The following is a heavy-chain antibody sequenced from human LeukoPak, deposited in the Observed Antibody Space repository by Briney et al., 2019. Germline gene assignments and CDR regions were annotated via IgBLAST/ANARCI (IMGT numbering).Heavy chain of an antibody. CDR1: GYTFTGYY. V-gene: IGHV1-2*02. Sequence: GASVKVSCKASGYTFTGYYMHWVRQAPGQGLEWMGWINPNSGGTNYAQKFQGRVTMTRDTSISTAYMELSRLRSDDTAVYYCARGTGEGYSYGRYYFDYWGQGTLVTVCS. CDR2: INPNSGGT. D-gene: IGHD5-18*01. CDR3: ARGTGEGYSYGRYYFDY. J-gene: IGHJ4*02.